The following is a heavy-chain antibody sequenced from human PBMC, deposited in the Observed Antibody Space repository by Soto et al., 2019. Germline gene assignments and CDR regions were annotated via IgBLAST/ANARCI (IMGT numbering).Heavy chain of an antibody. CDR1: GFTFSSYA. J-gene: IGHJ4*02. V-gene: IGHV3-23*01. CDR3: AKGGLVEFDWLLVEYYFDY. Sequence: EVQLLESGGGLVQPGGSLRLSCAASGFTFSSYAMSWVRQAPGKGLEWVSAISGSGGSTYYADSVKGRFTISRDNAKNKLYLQMNSMRAEDTAVYYCAKGGLVEFDWLLVEYYFDYWGQGTLVTVSS. CDR2: ISGSGGST. D-gene: IGHD3-9*01.